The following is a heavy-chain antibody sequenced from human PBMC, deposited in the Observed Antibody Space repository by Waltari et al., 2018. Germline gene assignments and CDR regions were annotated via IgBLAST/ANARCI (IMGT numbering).Heavy chain of an antibody. CDR3: ANPFVDAFDI. D-gene: IGHD6-6*01. CDR1: GFTFGSYG. V-gene: IGHV3-30*02. CDR2: IRYDGSNK. J-gene: IGHJ3*02. Sequence: QVQLVESGGGVVQPGGSLRLSCAASGFTFGSYGMHWVRQAPGKGLEWVAFIRYDGSNKYYADSVKGRFTISRDNSKNTLYLQMNSLRAEDTAVYYGANPFVDAFDIWGQGTMVTVSS.